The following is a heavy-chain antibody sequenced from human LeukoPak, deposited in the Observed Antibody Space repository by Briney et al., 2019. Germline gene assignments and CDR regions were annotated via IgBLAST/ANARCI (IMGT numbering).Heavy chain of an antibody. V-gene: IGHV3-30*03. CDR1: GFTFSSYG. D-gene: IGHD6-13*01. J-gene: IGHJ4*02. Sequence: GGSLRLSCAASGFTFSSYGMHWVRQAPGKGLEWVAVISYDGSNKYYADSVKGRFTISRDNSKNTLYLQMNSLRAEDTAVYYCAREGQLVPHYFDYWGQGTLVTVSS. CDR3: AREGQLVPHYFDY. CDR2: ISYDGSNK.